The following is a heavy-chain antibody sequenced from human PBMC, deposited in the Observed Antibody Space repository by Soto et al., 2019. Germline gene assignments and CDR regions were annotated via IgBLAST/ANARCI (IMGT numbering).Heavy chain of an antibody. V-gene: IGHV4-39*07. D-gene: IGHD3-22*01. CDR3: ARLGYYDSPVDY. J-gene: IGHJ4*02. Sequence: SETLSLTCTVSGGSISSSSYYWGWIRQPPGKGLEWIGSIYYSGSTYYNPSLKSRVTISVDTSKNQFSLKLSSVTAADTAVYYCARLGYYDSPVDYWGQGTLVTVSS. CDR2: IYYSGST. CDR1: GGSISSSSYY.